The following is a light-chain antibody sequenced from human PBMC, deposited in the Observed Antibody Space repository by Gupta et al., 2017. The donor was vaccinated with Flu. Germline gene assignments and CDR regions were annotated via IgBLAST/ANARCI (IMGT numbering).Light chain of an antibody. J-gene: IGLJ2*01. Sequence: NFILNQPHSVSESPGKTVTISCTRSSGSIASNFVQWYQQRPGSSPTTVIFEDDERPAGVPDRFSGSIDSSSNSAALTISGLETEDEADYFCQSYDSDDQIVVFGGGTKLTVL. V-gene: IGLV6-57*01. CDR2: EDD. CDR3: QSYDSDDQIVV. CDR1: SGSIASNF.